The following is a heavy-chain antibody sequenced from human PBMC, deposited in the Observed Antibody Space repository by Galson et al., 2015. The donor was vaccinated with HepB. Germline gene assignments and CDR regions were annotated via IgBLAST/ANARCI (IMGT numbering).Heavy chain of an antibody. D-gene: IGHD1-7*01. CDR1: GFTFSSYA. CDR2: ISGSGGST. CDR3: AKDWDITGTTFGDASDY. V-gene: IGHV3-23*01. Sequence: SLRLSCAASGFTFSSYAMSWVRQAPGKGLEWVSAISGSGGSTYYADSVKGRFTISRDNSKNTLYLQMNSLRAEDTAVYYCAKDWDITGTTFGDASDYWGQGTLVTVSS. J-gene: IGHJ4*02.